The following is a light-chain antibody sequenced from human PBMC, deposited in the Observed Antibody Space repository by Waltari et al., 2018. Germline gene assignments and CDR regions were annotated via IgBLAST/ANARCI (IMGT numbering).Light chain of an antibody. V-gene: IGLV2-18*02. J-gene: IGLJ2*01. CDR3: SSYTPSATLL. Sequence: QSALTQPPSVSGSPGQSVTISCSGTSSDVGTYNRVSWYQQPPGTAPKLIIFEVIRRPSGVPDRFSGSKSGSTASLAISGLQTEDEGDYYCSSYTPSATLLFGGGTKLTVL. CDR2: EVI. CDR1: SSDVGTYNR.